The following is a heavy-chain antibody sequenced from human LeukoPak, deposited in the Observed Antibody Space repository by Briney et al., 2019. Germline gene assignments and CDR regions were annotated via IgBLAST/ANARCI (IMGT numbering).Heavy chain of an antibody. Sequence: PGGSLRLSCAASGFTFSSYAMSWVRQAPGKGLEWVSYISNSGSSIYYADSVKGRFTTSRDNAKSSLYLQMNSLRAEDTAVYFCAKSTRAVMAMMDVWGKGTTVTVSS. CDR2: ISNSGSSI. V-gene: IGHV3-21*05. D-gene: IGHD3-16*01. J-gene: IGHJ6*04. CDR1: GFTFSSYA. CDR3: AKSTRAVMAMMDV.